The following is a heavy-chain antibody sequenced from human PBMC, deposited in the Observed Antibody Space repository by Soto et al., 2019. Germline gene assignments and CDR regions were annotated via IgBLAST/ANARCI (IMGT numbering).Heavy chain of an antibody. CDR1: GGSFSGYY. CDR3: ARQVIAVAGTGDFDY. CDR2: INHSGST. Sequence: PSETLSLTCAVYGGSFSGYYWSWIRQPTGKGLEWIGEINHSGSTNYNPSLKSRVTISVDTSKNQFSLKLSSVTAADTAVYYCARQVIAVAGTGDFDYWGQGTLVTVSS. V-gene: IGHV4-34*01. J-gene: IGHJ4*02. D-gene: IGHD6-19*01.